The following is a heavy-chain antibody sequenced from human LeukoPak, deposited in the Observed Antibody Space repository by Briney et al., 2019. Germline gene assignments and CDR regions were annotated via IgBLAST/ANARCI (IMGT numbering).Heavy chain of an antibody. CDR3: ARLESSGYYVY. D-gene: IGHD3-22*01. Sequence: GGALQISFKGSGCSFTNYWIGWGRQMPGKGLEGMGRIDPRDSYTKYSASFQGHVSISADKSISTAYLQWSSLKAPDTATYYCARLESSGYYVYWGQGTLVTGSS. CDR1: GCSFTNYW. V-gene: IGHV5-10-1*01. J-gene: IGHJ4*02. CDR2: IDPRDSYT.